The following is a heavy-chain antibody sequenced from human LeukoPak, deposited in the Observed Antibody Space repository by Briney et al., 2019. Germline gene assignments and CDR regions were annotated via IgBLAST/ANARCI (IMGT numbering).Heavy chain of an antibody. Sequence: ASVKVSCKASGYTFTSYGISWVRQAPGQGLEWMGWISAYNGNTNYAQKLQGRVTMTTNTSTSTAYMELRSLRSDDTAVYYCARGYYDSGGYYYYYYGMDDWGQGTTVTVSS. D-gene: IGHD3-22*01. CDR1: GYTFTSYG. V-gene: IGHV1-18*01. CDR3: ARGYYDSGGYYYYYYGMDD. J-gene: IGHJ6*02. CDR2: ISAYNGNT.